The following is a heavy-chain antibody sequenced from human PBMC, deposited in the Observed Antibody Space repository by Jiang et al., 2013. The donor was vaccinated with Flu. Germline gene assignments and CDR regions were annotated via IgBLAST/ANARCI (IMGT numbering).Heavy chain of an antibody. D-gene: IGHD3-3*01. CDR1: GGSISSSSYY. CDR2: IYYSGST. J-gene: IGHJ4*02. CDR3: ARQGVGDYEDLDY. V-gene: IGHV4-39*01. Sequence: LLKPSETLSLTCTVSGGSISSSSYYWGWIRQPPGKGLEWIGSIYYSGSTYYNPSLKSRVTISVDTSKNQFSLKLSSVTAADTAVYYCARQGVGDYEDLDYWGQGTLVTVSS.